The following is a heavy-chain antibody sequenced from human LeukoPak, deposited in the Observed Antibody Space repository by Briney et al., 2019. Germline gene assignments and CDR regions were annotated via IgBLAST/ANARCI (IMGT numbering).Heavy chain of an antibody. CDR1: GGSFSGYY. CDR2: INHSGST. Sequence: SETLSLTCAVYGGSFSGYYWSWIRQPPGKGLEWIGEINHSGSTNYNPSLKSRVTISVDTSKNQFSLKLSSVTAADTAVYYCVSGSSGWLYFQHWGQGTLVTVSS. J-gene: IGHJ1*01. CDR3: VSGSSGWLYFQH. D-gene: IGHD6-19*01. V-gene: IGHV4-34*01.